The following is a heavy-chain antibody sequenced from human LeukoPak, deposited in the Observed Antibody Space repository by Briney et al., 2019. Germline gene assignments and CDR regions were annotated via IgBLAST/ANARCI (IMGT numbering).Heavy chain of an antibody. CDR2: ISAYNGNT. CDR1: GYTFTSYG. V-gene: IGHV1-18*01. D-gene: IGHD3-3*01. CDR3: ARDVFSIFGVVTSLSDY. J-gene: IGHJ4*02. Sequence: ASVKVSCKASGYTFTSYGISWVRQAPGQGLEWMGWISAYNGNTNYAQKLQGRVTMTTDTSTSTAYMELRSLRSDDTAVYYCARDVFSIFGVVTSLSDYWGQGTLVTVSS.